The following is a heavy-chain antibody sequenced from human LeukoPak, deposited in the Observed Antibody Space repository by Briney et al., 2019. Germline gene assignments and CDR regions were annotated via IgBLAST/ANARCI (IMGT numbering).Heavy chain of an antibody. D-gene: IGHD5-24*01. Sequence: SETLSLTCTVSGGSIINSYWTWIRPPPGKGLEWIGYIHYSGGTKYSPSLKSRLTISVDTSKNQFSLGLTSVTAADTAIYYCARVFPHGYSDYWGQGTLVTVSS. J-gene: IGHJ4*02. V-gene: IGHV4-59*01. CDR1: GGSIINSY. CDR2: IHYSGGT. CDR3: ARVFPHGYSDY.